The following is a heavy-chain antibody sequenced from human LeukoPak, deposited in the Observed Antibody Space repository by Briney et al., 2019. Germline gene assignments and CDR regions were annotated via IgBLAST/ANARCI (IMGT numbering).Heavy chain of an antibody. D-gene: IGHD2-2*01. V-gene: IGHV4-30-2*01. Sequence: PSETLSLTCTVSGGSISSYSWSWIRQPPGKGLEWIGYIYHSGSTYYNPSLKSRVTISVDRSKNQFSLKLSSVTAADTAVYYCARAGSSSTPPDYWGQGTLVTVSS. J-gene: IGHJ4*02. CDR3: ARAGSSSTPPDY. CDR1: GGSISSYS. CDR2: IYHSGST.